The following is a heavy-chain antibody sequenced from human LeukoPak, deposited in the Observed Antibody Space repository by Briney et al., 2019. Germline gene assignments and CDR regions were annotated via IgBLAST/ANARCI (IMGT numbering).Heavy chain of an antibody. CDR1: GGSISNYY. D-gene: IGHD3-22*01. V-gene: IGHV4-59*12. CDR3: ARVTGYMIEDYFDY. Sequence: SETLSLTCTVSGGSISNYYWSWLRQPPGKGLEWIGYIYYNGSTNYNPSLKSRISISVDTSKNQFSLKLSSVTAADTAVYYCARVTGYMIEDYFDYWGQGTLVTVSS. J-gene: IGHJ4*02. CDR2: IYYNGST.